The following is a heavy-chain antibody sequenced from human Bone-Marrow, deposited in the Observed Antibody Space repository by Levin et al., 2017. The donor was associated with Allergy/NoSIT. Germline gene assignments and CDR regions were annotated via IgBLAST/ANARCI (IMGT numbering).Heavy chain of an antibody. CDR2: IYHTGST. D-gene: IGHD4-23*01. CDR1: GGSIGGGY. CDR3: ARDPHGGNYNDY. V-gene: IGHV4-31*03. J-gene: IGHJ4*02. Sequence: SQTLSLTCTVSGGSIGGGYWSWIRQHPLQGLEWIGYIYHTGSTAYYNPSLKSRVSIVVDTSKNQFSLNLRSVTAADTAVYYCARDPHGGNYNDYWGQGSLVTVSS.